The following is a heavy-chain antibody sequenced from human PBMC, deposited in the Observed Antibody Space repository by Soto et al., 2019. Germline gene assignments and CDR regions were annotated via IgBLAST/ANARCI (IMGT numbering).Heavy chain of an antibody. CDR1: GFTFGAYT. J-gene: IGHJ3*01. V-gene: IGHV3-30*14. Sequence: QMQLVESGGGVVQPGRSLRLSCAASGFTFGAYTMHWVRQAPGKGLEWVAFISYDGNSERYTDPVKGRFTVSRDNPKSRMYIRMYSLRAEATAVYYCARDGYSARSDSFGVWGQGPMVTVS. CDR3: ARDGYSARSDSFGV. CDR2: ISYDGNSE. D-gene: IGHD1-26*01.